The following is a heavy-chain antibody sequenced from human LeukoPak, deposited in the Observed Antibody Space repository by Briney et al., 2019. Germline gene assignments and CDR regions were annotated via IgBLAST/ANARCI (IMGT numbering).Heavy chain of an antibody. J-gene: IGHJ4*02. V-gene: IGHV4-59*01. CDR1: GGSISSYY. Sequence: SETLPLTXTVSGGSISSYYWSWIRQPPGKGLEWIGYIYYSGSTNYNPSLKSRVTISVDTSKNQFSLKLSSVTAADAAVYYCARDPGSGDSSGDFDYWGQGTLVTVSS. D-gene: IGHD3-10*01. CDR2: IYYSGST. CDR3: ARDPGSGDSSGDFDY.